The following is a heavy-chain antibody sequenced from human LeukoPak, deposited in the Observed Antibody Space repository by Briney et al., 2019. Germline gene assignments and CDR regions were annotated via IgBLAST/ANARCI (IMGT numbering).Heavy chain of an antibody. CDR3: ARGRPHGNDY. CDR2: ISYDGSNK. J-gene: IGHJ4*02. D-gene: IGHD4-23*01. V-gene: IGHV3-30*04. CDR1: GFTFTTYA. Sequence: GRSLRLSCAASGFTFTTYAMHWVRQAPGKGLEWVAVISYDGSNKYYADSVKGRFTISRDNSKNTLYLQMNSLRAEDTAVYYCARGRPHGNDYWGQGTLVTVSS.